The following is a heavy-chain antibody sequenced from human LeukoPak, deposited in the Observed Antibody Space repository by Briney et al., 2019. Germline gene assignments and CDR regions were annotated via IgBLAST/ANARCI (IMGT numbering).Heavy chain of an antibody. CDR1: GGSFSGYY. Sequence: SETLSLTCAVYGGSFSGYYWSWIRQPPGKGLEWIGEINHSGSTNYNPSLKSRVTISVDTSKNQFSLKLSSVTAADTAVYYCARAGGWLQSFGWFDPWGQGTLVTVSS. CDR3: ARAGGWLQSFGWFDP. CDR2: INHSGST. D-gene: IGHD5-24*01. J-gene: IGHJ5*02. V-gene: IGHV4-34*01.